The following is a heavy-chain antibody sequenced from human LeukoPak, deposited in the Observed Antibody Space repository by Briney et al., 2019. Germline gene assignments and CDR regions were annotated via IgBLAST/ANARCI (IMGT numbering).Heavy chain of an antibody. CDR2: INHSGST. Sequence: SETLSLTCAVYGGSFSGYYWSWIRQPPGKGLEWIGEINHSGSTNYSPSLKSRVTISVDTSKNQFSLKLSSVTAADTAVYYCARGTTARITIFGVVKNAFDIWGQGTMVTVSS. J-gene: IGHJ3*02. CDR3: ARGTTARITIFGVVKNAFDI. CDR1: GGSFSGYY. V-gene: IGHV4-34*01. D-gene: IGHD3-3*01.